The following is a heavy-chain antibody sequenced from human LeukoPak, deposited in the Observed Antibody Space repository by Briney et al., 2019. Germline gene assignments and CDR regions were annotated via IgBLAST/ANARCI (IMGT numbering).Heavy chain of an antibody. CDR3: ARLKYSSGWYEDY. V-gene: IGHV1-8*01. Sequence: ASVKVSCKASGYTFTSYDIKGVRQATGQGLEWMGWMNPNSGNTGYAQKFQGRVTMTRNTSISTAYMELSRLRSEDTAVYYCARLKYSSGWYEDYWGQGTLVTVSS. CDR2: MNPNSGNT. CDR1: GYTFTSYD. D-gene: IGHD6-19*01. J-gene: IGHJ4*02.